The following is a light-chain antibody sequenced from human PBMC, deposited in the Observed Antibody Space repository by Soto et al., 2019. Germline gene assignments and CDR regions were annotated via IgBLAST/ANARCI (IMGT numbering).Light chain of an antibody. CDR1: QDIRND. CDR3: LQDFDYPWT. V-gene: IGKV1-6*01. J-gene: IGKJ1*01. CDR2: AAS. Sequence: QMTQSPSSLSASVGDRVTITCRASQDIRNDLGWYQQKPGRAPKLLIYAASTLQSGVPSMFSGSGSGTVFTLTMSSLQPDDFATYYCLQDFDYPWTFGQGTKVEIK.